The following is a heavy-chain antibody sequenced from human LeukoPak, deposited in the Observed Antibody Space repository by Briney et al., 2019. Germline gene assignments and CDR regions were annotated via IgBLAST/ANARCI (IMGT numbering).Heavy chain of an antibody. CDR1: GFTFSSYS. J-gene: IGHJ1*01. V-gene: IGHV3-74*01. CDR3: AKDDDWGRYKH. Sequence: GSLRLSCAASGFTFSSYSMNWVRQAPGKGLVWVSRINSDGSSTSYADSVKGRFTISRDNSKNTQSLQMNSLRAEDTAVYYCAKDDDWGRYKHWGQGTLVTVSS. CDR2: INSDGSST. D-gene: IGHD3-16*01.